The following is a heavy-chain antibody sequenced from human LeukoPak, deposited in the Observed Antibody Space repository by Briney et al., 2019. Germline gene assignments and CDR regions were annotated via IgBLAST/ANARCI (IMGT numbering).Heavy chain of an antibody. CDR3: ATSHEVREMLYYFDY. V-gene: IGHV1-24*01. D-gene: IGHD3-10*01. J-gene: IGHJ4*02. CDR2: FDPEDGET. CDR1: GYTLTELS. Sequence: ASVKVSCKVSGYTLTELSMHWVRQAPGKGLEWMGGFDPEDGETIYAQKFQGRVTMTEDTSTDTAYMELSSLRSEDTAVYYCATSHEVREMLYYFDYWGQGTLVTFSS.